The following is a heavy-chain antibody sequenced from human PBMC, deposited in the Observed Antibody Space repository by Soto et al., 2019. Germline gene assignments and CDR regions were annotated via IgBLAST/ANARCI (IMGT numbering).Heavy chain of an antibody. D-gene: IGHD3-22*01. CDR2: ISGSGDTT. V-gene: IGHV3-23*01. Sequence: GGSLRLSCVASGLTFRSYVMNWVRQAPGKGLEWVSGISGSGDTTHYADSVKGRFTISRDNSKNTVFLQMKSLRAEDTAVYYCAKTRLYDSPHYHRDALDVWGQGTRVTVSS. CDR3: AKTRLYDSPHYHRDALDV. J-gene: IGHJ3*01. CDR1: GLTFRSYV.